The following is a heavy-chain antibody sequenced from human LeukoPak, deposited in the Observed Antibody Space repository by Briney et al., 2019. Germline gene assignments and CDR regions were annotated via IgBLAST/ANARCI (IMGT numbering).Heavy chain of an antibody. J-gene: IGHJ4*02. V-gene: IGHV1-2*02. CDR3: ATLSSVDPTY. Sequence: ASVKVSCKASGYTFTDYYMHWVRQAPGQGLEWVGWINFNSGGTKYAQNFRGRVTMTRDTSISTAFMNLSGLTSDDTAVYYCATLSSVDPTYWGQGTLVTVSS. CDR2: INFNSGGT. D-gene: IGHD3-9*01. CDR1: GYTFTDYY.